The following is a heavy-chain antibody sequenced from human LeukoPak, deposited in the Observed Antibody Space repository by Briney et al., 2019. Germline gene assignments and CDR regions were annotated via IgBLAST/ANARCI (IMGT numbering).Heavy chain of an antibody. J-gene: IGHJ6*04. V-gene: IGHV3-48*03. CDR1: GFNFADYT. CDR3: AELGITMIGGV. CDR2: ISSSGSTI. D-gene: IGHD3-10*02. Sequence: GGSLRLSCTASGFNFADYTMSWFRQAPGKGLEWVSYISSSGSTIYYADSVKGRFTISRDNAKNSLYLQMNSLRAEDTAVYYCAELGITMIGGVWGKGTTVTISS.